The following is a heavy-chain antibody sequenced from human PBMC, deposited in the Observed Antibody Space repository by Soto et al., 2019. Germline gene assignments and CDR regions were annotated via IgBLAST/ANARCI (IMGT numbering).Heavy chain of an antibody. D-gene: IGHD5-12*01. CDR1: GGSISSYNHY. V-gene: IGHV4-39*01. J-gene: IGHJ2*01. Sequence: QLQLQESGPGLVKPSETLSLTCNVSGGSISSYNHYWGWLRQTPGKRLEWIGSVFYDGNNYYIPSPKSRLSISVDSSNNQFSLKLSSVSAADTAVYFCARQKWRDYWYFDLFVRGTLVTVSS. CDR2: VFYDGNN. CDR3: ARQKWRDYWYFDL.